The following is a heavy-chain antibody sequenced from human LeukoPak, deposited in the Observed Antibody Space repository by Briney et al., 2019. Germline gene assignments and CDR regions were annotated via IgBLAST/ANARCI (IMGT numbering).Heavy chain of an antibody. Sequence: SQTLSLTCTVSGGSISSGDYYWSWIRQPPGKGLEWIGYIYYSGSTYYNPSLKSRVTISVDTSKNQFSLKLSSVTAADTAVYYCARVKGHNWNYVDYWGQGTLVTVSS. CDR1: GGSISSGDYY. CDR3: ARVKGHNWNYVDY. CDR2: IYYSGST. D-gene: IGHD1-20*01. V-gene: IGHV4-30-4*08. J-gene: IGHJ4*02.